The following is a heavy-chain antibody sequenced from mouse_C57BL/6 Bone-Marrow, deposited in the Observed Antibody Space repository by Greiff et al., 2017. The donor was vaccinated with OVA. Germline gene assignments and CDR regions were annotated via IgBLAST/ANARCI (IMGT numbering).Heavy chain of an antibody. J-gene: IGHJ1*03. D-gene: IGHD1-1*01. CDR1: GYTFTSYW. CDR3: ARSSITTVVESYWYFDV. Sequence: VQLQQPGAELVKPGASVKLSCKASGYTFTSYWMHWVKQRPGRGLEWIGRIDPNSGGTKYNEKFKSKATLTVDKPSSTAYMQLSSLTSEDSAVYYCARSSITTVVESYWYFDVWGTGTTVTVSS. CDR2: IDPNSGGT. V-gene: IGHV1-62-3*01.